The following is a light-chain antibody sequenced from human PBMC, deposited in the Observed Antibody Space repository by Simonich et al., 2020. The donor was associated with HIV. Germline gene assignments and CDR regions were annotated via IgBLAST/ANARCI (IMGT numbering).Light chain of an antibody. V-gene: IGKV3-15*01. J-gene: IGKJ2*01. Sequence: EVVMTQSPATLSVSPGERATLSCRASQSVSNNLAWYQKNPGQAPRLLIYGASTRATGIPARFSGSGSGTEFTLTISSMQSEDFAVYYCQQYDKWPLFFGQGTKLELK. CDR3: QQYDKWPLF. CDR1: QSVSNN. CDR2: GAS.